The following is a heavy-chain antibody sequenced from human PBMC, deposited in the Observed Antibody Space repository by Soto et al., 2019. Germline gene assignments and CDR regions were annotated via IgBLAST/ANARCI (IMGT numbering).Heavy chain of an antibody. CDR2: IYYSGRT. Sequence: QVQLQESGPGLVKPSETLSLTCSVSGGSISDYQWNWIRQPPGKGLEWIGYIYYSGRTNYNPSLKSRVTISLDTSTKQFSLRLRSVTAADTAVYYCAGMRGWGEISPYFDYGGQGTLVTVSS. V-gene: IGHV4-59*01. J-gene: IGHJ4*02. CDR1: GGSISDYQ. D-gene: IGHD3-16*02. CDR3: AGMRGWGEISPYFDY.